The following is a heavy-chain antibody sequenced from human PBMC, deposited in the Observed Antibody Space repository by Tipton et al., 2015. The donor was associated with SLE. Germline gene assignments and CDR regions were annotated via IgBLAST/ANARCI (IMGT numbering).Heavy chain of an antibody. CDR2: IYTSGGT. J-gene: IGHJ5*02. CDR3: ASGGYGSGSHYLCGWFDP. D-gene: IGHD3-10*01. V-gene: IGHV4-4*08. Sequence: TLSLTCTVSGGSISSYYWSWIRQPPGKGLEWLGYIYTSGGTNYNPSLKSRVTISADTSKNQFSLKLSSVTAADAAVYYCASGGYGSGSHYLCGWFDPWGRGTLVTVSS. CDR1: GGSISSYY.